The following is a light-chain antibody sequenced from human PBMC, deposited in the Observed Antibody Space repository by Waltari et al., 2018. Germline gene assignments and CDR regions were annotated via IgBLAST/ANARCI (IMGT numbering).Light chain of an antibody. CDR2: WAS. CDR1: QSLLHSNGYNY. Sequence: DIVMTQSPLSLPVTPGEPASISCRSSQSLLHSNGYNYLDWYLQKPGQSPKLLIYWASTRESGVPDRFSGSGSGTDFTLTISSLQAEDVAVYYCQQHYSIPYTFGPGTKVDIK. CDR3: QQHYSIPYT. V-gene: IGKV2-28*01. J-gene: IGKJ3*01.